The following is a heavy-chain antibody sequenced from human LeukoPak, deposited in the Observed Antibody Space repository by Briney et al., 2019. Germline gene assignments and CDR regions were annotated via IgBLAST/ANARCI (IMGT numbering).Heavy chain of an antibody. Sequence: GASVKVSCKASGYTFTSYDINWVRQAPGQGLEWMGWMNPNSGNTGYAQKFQGRVTMTRNTSISTAYMELSSLRSEDTAVYYCARGIQLWFGEIYYMDVWGKGTTVTVSS. J-gene: IGHJ6*03. D-gene: IGHD5-18*01. V-gene: IGHV1-8*01. CDR1: GYTFTSYD. CDR2: MNPNSGNT. CDR3: ARGIQLWFGEIYYMDV.